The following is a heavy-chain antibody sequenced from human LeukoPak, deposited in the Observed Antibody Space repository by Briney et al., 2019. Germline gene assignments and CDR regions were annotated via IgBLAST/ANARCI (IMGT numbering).Heavy chain of an antibody. CDR3: ARELGYCSSTSCLTPNGY. CDR1: GYTFTGYY. Sequence: ASVKVSCKASGYTFTGYYMHWVGQAPGQGLEWMGRINPNSGGTNYAQKFQGRVTITRDTSISTAYMELSRLRSDDTAVYYCARELGYCSSTSCLTPNGYWGQGTLVTVSS. CDR2: INPNSGGT. J-gene: IGHJ4*02. D-gene: IGHD2-2*01. V-gene: IGHV1-2*06.